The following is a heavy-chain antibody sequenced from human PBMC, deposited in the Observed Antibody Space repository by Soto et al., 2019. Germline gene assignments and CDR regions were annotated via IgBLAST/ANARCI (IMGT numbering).Heavy chain of an antibody. CDR1: GGSVSKRIYY. Sequence: ALPHTYTVSGGSVSKRIYYWGRIRQSPVKVLEWIGSVYYRGRSYSKSSVKSRVTISVDTSKKQFSLNLNSVTDSDTAVYFCVRQWTTVITKHYFDEQGPGALVTVYS. CDR2: VYYRGRS. V-gene: IGHV4-39*01. D-gene: IGHD4-4*01. CDR3: VRQWTTVITKHYFDE. J-gene: IGHJ4*01.